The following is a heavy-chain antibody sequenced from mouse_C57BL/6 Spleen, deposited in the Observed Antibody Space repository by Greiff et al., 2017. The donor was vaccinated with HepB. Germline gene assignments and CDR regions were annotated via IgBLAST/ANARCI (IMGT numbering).Heavy chain of an antibody. Sequence: QVQLQQSGAELVRPGASVKLSCKASGYTFTDYYINWVKQRPGQGLEWIARIYPGSGNTYYNEKFKGKATLTAEKSSSTAYMQLSSLTSEDSAVYFCARQDYDYDLDYWGQGTTLTVSS. D-gene: IGHD2-4*01. V-gene: IGHV1-76*01. CDR2: IYPGSGNT. CDR3: ARQDYDYDLDY. CDR1: GYTFTDYY. J-gene: IGHJ2*01.